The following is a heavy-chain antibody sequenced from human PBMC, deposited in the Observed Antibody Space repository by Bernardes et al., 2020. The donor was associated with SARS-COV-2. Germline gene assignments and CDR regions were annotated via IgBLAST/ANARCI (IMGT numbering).Heavy chain of an antibody. V-gene: IGHV1-18*01. Sequence: ASVKVSCKASGYTLTNYIIAWVRQAPGQGLEWMGWINAYNGNTNYAQSLQGRVAMTADTSTSTVYMELRSLRTDDTAVYFCAREFDFGDYDTLDVWGQGTVVTVSS. J-gene: IGHJ3*01. D-gene: IGHD4-17*01. CDR1: GYTLTNYI. CDR3: AREFDFGDYDTLDV. CDR2: INAYNGNT.